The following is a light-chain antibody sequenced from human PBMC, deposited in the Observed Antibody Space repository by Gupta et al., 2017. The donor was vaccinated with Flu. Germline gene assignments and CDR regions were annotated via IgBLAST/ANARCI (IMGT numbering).Light chain of an antibody. CDR2: WAS. CDR1: QTVLYNSNNKNY. J-gene: IGKJ2*01. V-gene: IGKV4-1*01. Sequence: LGERATINCKSSQTVLYNSNNKNYLAWYQQKPGQPPQLLIYWASTRESGVPDRFSGSGSGTDFTLTISSLQAEDVAVYYCQQYDSTPMYTFGQGTKLEIK. CDR3: QQYDSTPMYT.